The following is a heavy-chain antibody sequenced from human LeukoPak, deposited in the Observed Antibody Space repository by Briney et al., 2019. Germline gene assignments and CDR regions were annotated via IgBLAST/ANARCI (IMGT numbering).Heavy chain of an antibody. CDR1: GFAFDDYS. D-gene: IGHD2-2*01. CDR2: ISWNSGSI. Sequence: GGSLRLSCAASGFAFDDYSMHWVRQAPGKGLEWGSGISWNSGSIGYADSVKGRFTISRDNAKNSLHLQMNSLRAEDTALYYCAKDGASAAYYYYYMDVWGKGTTVTVSS. V-gene: IGHV3-9*01. J-gene: IGHJ6*03. CDR3: AKDGASAAYYYYYMDV.